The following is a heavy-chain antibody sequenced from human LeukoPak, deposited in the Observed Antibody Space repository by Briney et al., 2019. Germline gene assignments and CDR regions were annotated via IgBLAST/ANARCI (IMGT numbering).Heavy chain of an antibody. D-gene: IGHD2-2*01. CDR2: INPNSGGT. CDR1: GYTFTGYY. J-gene: IGHJ4*02. V-gene: IGHV1-2*02. CDR3: ARAAYCSSTSCYFFDY. Sequence: ASVKVSCKASGYTFTGYYMHWVRQAPGQGLEWMGWINPNSGGTNYAQKFQGRVTMTRDTSICTAYMELSRLRSDDTAVYYCARAAYCSSTSCYFFDYWGQGTLVTVSS.